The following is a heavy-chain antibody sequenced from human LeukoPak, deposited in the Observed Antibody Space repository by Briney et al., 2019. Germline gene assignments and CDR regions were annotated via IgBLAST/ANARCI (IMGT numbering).Heavy chain of an antibody. CDR2: IIPIFGTA. V-gene: IGHV1-69*13. J-gene: IGHJ4*02. CDR1: GGTFSSYA. D-gene: IGHD6-19*01. Sequence: GASVKVSCKASGGTFSSYAISWVRQAPGQGLEWMGGIIPIFGTANYAQKFQGRVTITADESTSTAYMELSSLRSEDTAVYYCARDADSSGWSKYFDYWGQGTLVTVSS. CDR3: ARDADSSGWSKYFDY.